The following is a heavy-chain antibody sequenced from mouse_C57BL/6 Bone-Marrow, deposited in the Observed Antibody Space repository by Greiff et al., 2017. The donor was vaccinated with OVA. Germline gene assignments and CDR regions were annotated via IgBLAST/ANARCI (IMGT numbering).Heavy chain of an antibody. D-gene: IGHD2-5*01. CDR1: GYTFTSYG. CDR2: IYPRSGNT. J-gene: IGHJ1*03. Sequence: VQLQQSGAELARPGASVKLSCKASGYTFTSYGISWVKQRTGQGLEWIGEIYPRSGNTYYNEKFKGKATLTADKSSSTAYMELRSLTSEDSAVYFCARGTYYSNWGYFDVWGTGTTVTVSS. V-gene: IGHV1-81*01. CDR3: ARGTYYSNWGYFDV.